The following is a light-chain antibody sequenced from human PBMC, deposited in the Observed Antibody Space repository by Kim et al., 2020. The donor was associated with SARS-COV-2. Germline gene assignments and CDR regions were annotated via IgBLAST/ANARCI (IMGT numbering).Light chain of an antibody. CDR1: LSVNNNY. CDR3: QQYGTSPWT. J-gene: IGKJ1*01. Sequence: SPGETATLSCRASLSVNNNYIAWYQQKPGQTPKLLIHTASSRATGISDRFSGGGSGTDFTLTINRLEPEDFALYFCQQYGTSPWTFGQGTKVDIK. CDR2: TAS. V-gene: IGKV3-20*01.